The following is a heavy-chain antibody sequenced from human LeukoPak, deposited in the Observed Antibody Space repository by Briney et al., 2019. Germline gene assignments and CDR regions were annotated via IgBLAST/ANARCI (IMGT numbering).Heavy chain of an antibody. CDR3: ATIGWFRFDN. CDR2: IKEDGSEK. CDR1: GFTFSRTW. J-gene: IGHJ4*02. Sequence: GGSLRLSCAASGFTFSRTWMSWVRQAPGKGLEWVGNIKEDGSEKYYVDSVKGRFTISRDNAKSSLSLQMNSLRAEDTAVYYCATIGWFRFDNWGQGVLVIVSS. D-gene: IGHD6-19*01. V-gene: IGHV3-7*02.